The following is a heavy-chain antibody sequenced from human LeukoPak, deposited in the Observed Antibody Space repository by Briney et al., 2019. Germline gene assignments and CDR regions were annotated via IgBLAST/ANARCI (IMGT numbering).Heavy chain of an antibody. J-gene: IGHJ4*02. V-gene: IGHV3-48*03. CDR1: GFTFSSYE. Sequence: GGALRLSCAASGFTFSSYERNWVRQAPGKGVECVSYISSSGRTIYYAECVKDQVTISVDNAKTSLYLQMNSLRAADTAVSYCARGPAASGYYDSRGRYGYFAYWGQGTLVTVSS. D-gene: IGHD3-22*01. CDR2: ISSSGRTI. CDR3: ARGPAASGYYDSRGRYGYFAY.